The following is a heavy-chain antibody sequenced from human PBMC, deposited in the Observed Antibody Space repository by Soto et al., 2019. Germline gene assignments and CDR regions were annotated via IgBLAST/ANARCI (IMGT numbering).Heavy chain of an antibody. D-gene: IGHD6-19*01. CDR3: ARDFASPVGWFYYYYGMDV. CDR1: GYTFTGYY. CDR2: INPNSGGT. Sequence: ASVKVSCKASGYTFTGYYMHWVRQAPGQGLEWMGWINPNSGGTNYAQKFQGRVTMTRDTSISTAYMELSRLRSDDTAVYYCARDFASPVGWFYYYYGMDVWGQGTTVTAP. J-gene: IGHJ6*02. V-gene: IGHV1-2*02.